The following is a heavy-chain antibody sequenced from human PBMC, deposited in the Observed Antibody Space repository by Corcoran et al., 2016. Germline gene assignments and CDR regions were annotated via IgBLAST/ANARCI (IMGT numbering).Heavy chain of an antibody. Sequence: EVQLVESGGGLVQPGGSLRLSCAASGFTFVGHWMTWVRQAPGKGLEWVANLKEDGSEKYYVDSVRGRFTISRDNAKNSLFLQMNSLRAEYTAVYYCAREWAVAGRTYFDCWGQGTLVTVSS. J-gene: IGHJ4*02. D-gene: IGHD1-1*01. CDR1: GFTFVGHW. V-gene: IGHV3-7*03. CDR2: LKEDGSEK. CDR3: AREWAVAGRTYFDC.